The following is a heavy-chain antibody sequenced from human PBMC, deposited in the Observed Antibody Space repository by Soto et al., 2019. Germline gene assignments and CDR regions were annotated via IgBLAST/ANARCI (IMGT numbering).Heavy chain of an antibody. J-gene: IGHJ4*02. Sequence: GGSLRLSCTVSGFAFNNYGINWVRQAPGKGLEWVSSISKSDYTYYSDSVKGRFTISRDNAKNSVSLQMNTLRVEDTAVYYCAREDSIIIPAVSDFCGQGTLVTVSS. V-gene: IGHV3-21*01. CDR1: GFAFNNYG. CDR2: ISKSDYT. D-gene: IGHD2-2*01. CDR3: AREDSIIIPAVSDF.